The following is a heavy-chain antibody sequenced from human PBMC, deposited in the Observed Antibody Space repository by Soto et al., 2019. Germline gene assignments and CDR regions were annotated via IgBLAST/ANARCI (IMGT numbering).Heavy chain of an antibody. J-gene: IGHJ4*02. Sequence: EVQLVESGGGLVQPGEALRLACAASGFSIRKYWMHWVRQAPGKGPVWVSYISGDGTTTDYAGSVKGRFTISRDNAKNTPFLQMDSVRVEDTAIYFCAIQDCTNDVCLEAAVTVGGALEYWGRGAQVTVSS. CDR2: ISGDGTTT. D-gene: IGHD2-8*01. CDR1: GFSIRKYW. V-gene: IGHV3-74*01. CDR3: AIQDCTNDVCLEAAVTVGGALEY.